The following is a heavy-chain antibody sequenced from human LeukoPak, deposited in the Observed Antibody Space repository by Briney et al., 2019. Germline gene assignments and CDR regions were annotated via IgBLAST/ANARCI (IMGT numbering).Heavy chain of an antibody. CDR1: GFTFSDYY. D-gene: IGHD5-12*01. J-gene: IGHJ4*02. Sequence: GGSLRLSCAASGFTFSDYYMSWIRQAPGKGLEWISYISSSGSTIYYADSVKGRFTISRDNAKNSLCLQMNGLRAEDTAVYYCARDETKRYSGYDSSDYWGQGTLVTVSS. CDR2: ISSSGSTI. CDR3: ARDETKRYSGYDSSDY. V-gene: IGHV3-11*01.